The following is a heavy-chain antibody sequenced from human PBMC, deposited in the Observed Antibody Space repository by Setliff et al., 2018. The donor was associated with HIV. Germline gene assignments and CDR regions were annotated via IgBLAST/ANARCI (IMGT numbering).Heavy chain of an antibody. CDR3: ARGMAALTASFDS. D-gene: IGHD2-21*02. Sequence: GESLKLSCKGSGYSFTSYWIAWVRQKPGKGLEWMGIIFPGDSKMRYSPSFQGRVTLSADKSISTAYLQWSSLQTSDSGMYYCARGMAALTASFDSWGQGSLVTVSS. CDR1: GYSFTSYW. V-gene: IGHV5-51*01. CDR2: IFPGDSKM. J-gene: IGHJ4*02.